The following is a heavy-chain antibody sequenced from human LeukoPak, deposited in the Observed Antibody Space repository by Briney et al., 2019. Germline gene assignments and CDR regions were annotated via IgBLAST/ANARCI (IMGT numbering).Heavy chain of an antibody. Sequence: GGSLRLSCAASGFTFSNYEMNWVRLVLGKGLEWVSAIGIAGNTFYAGSVKGRFTISRENAKNSFHLQMNSLGAGDTAVYYCAREGSLSSSDAFDIWGQGTMVTVSS. D-gene: IGHD6-6*01. CDR3: AREGSLSSSDAFDI. CDR2: IGIAGNT. V-gene: IGHV3-13*01. CDR1: GFTFSNYE. J-gene: IGHJ3*02.